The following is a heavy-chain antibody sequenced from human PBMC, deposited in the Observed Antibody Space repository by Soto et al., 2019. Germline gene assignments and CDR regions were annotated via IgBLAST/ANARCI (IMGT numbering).Heavy chain of an antibody. J-gene: IGHJ4*02. CDR3: ARGGYCSSTGCLRLPDY. V-gene: IGHV4-34*01. CDR2: INHSGST. CDR1: GGSFSGYY. Sequence: QVQLQQWGAGLLKPSETLSLTCAVYGGSFSGYYWSWIRQPPGKGLEWIGEINHSGSTNYNPSLKSRVTTSVGASRNQCSGQLSSGTAADTAVYYCARGGYCSSTGCLRLPDYWGQGTLVTVSS. D-gene: IGHD2-2*01.